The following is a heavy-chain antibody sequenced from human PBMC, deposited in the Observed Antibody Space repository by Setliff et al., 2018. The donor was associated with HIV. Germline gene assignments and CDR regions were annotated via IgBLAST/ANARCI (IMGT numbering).Heavy chain of an antibody. CDR1: GFTFSSYW. Sequence: TGGSLRLSCAASGFTFSSYWMHWVRQAPGKGLVWVSRLNTDGSSTKYADSVKGRFTISRDNAKNTLYLQMDSLRGEDTAVYYCARGYYGSHLQNAMDVWGQGTTVTVSS. V-gene: IGHV3-74*03. D-gene: IGHD3-10*01. J-gene: IGHJ6*02. CDR3: ARGYYGSHLQNAMDV. CDR2: LNTDGSST.